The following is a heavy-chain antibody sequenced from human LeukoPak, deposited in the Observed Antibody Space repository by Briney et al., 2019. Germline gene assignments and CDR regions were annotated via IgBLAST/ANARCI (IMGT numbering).Heavy chain of an antibody. CDR1: GFTFSSYA. J-gene: IGHJ4*02. Sequence: PGGSLRLSCAASGFTFSSYAMSWVRQAAGKGLEWVSAISGSGGSTYYADSVKGRFTISRDNSKNTLYLQMNSLRAEDTAVYYCAKDILRYYYDSSGYSDYWGQGTLVTVSS. V-gene: IGHV3-23*01. CDR2: ISGSGGST. CDR3: AKDILRYYYDSSGYSDY. D-gene: IGHD3-22*01.